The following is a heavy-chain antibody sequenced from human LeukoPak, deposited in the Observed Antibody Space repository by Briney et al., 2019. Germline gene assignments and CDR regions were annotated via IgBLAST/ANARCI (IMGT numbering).Heavy chain of an antibody. CDR1: GGSISNDNW. D-gene: IGHD6-6*01. J-gene: IGHJ4*02. CDR3: ARETLLSIAAPGY. CDR2: IYHSGST. V-gene: IGHV4-4*02. Sequence: PSETLSLTCAVSGGSISNDNWWGWVRQPPGKGLEWIGEIYHSGSTNYNPSLKSRVTISVDTSKNQFSLKLSSVTAADTAVYYCARETLLSIAAPGYWGQGTLVTVSS.